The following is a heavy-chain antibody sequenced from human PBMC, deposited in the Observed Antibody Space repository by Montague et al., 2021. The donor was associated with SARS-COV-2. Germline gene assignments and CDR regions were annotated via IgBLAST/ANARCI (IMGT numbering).Heavy chain of an antibody. J-gene: IGHJ4*02. D-gene: IGHD3-10*01. CDR2: IYYSGST. CDR1: GGSISSSSYY. V-gene: IGHV4-39*07. Sequence: SETLSLTCTVSGGSISSSSYYWGWIRQPPGKGLEWIGSIYYSGSTYYNPSLKSRVTISVDTSKNQFSLKLSSVTAADTAVCYCVAAGYYSLDHWGQGTLVTVSS. CDR3: VAAGYYSLDH.